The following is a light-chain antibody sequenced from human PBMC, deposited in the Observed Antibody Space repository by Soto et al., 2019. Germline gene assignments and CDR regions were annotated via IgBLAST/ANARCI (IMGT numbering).Light chain of an antibody. V-gene: IGKV3-15*01. CDR2: GAS. Sequence: EIVMTQSPATLSVSPGERATLSCRASQSISSNLAWYQQKPGQAPRLLIYGASTRATGIPARFSGSGSGTEFTLTISSLWSEDGAVYYCQQYNSWPPWTFGQGTKVET. CDR1: QSISSN. J-gene: IGKJ1*01. CDR3: QQYNSWPPWT.